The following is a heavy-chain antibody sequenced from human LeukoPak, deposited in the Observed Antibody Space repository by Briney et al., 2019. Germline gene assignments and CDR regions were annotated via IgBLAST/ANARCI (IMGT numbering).Heavy chain of an antibody. CDR2: FSSSGSTI. CDR1: GFTFSSYE. V-gene: IGHV3-48*03. D-gene: IGHD7-27*01. CDR3: ARDINWVGGS. J-gene: IGHJ5*02. Sequence: GRSLRLSCASPGFTFSSYEMNWVRQAPGKGLEWVSYFSSSGSTIHYADSVKGRFTISGDNAKNSLYLQMNSLIAEDTAVYYCARDINWVGGSWGQGNLVTVSS.